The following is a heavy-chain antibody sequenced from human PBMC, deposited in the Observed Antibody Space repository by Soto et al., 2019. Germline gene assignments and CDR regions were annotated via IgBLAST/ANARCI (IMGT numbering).Heavy chain of an antibody. CDR3: ASTVTLVGVGPVDY. Sequence: EVPLVESGGGLVKPGGSLRLSCAASGFTFSSYSMNWVRQAPGKGLEWVYTINSSSRYIYYSDSVKGRFTISRDNAENSLYLQMNSLRAEDTAVYYCASTVTLVGVGPVDYEGQGTLVTVSS. CDR2: INSSSRYI. CDR1: GFTFSSYS. J-gene: IGHJ4*02. V-gene: IGHV3-21*01. D-gene: IGHD3-3*01.